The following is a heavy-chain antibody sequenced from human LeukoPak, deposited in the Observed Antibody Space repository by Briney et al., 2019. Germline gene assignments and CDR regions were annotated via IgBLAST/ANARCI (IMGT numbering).Heavy chain of an antibody. V-gene: IGHV3-74*01. J-gene: IGHJ4*02. D-gene: IGHD1-26*01. CDR3: AKVLRGTYYYFDY. Sequence: PGGSLRLSCAASGFAFSTYFIHWVRQGPGKGLVWVSRIGSDGSSASSADSVKGRFTISRDNSKHTLDLQMNSLRAEDTAKYFCAKVLRGTYYYFDYWGLGTLVTVSS. CDR1: GFAFSTYF. CDR2: IGSDGSSA.